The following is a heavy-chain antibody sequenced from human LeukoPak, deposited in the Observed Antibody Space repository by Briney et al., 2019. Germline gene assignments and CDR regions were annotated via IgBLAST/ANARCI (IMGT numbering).Heavy chain of an antibody. V-gene: IGHV3-21*01. Sequence: GGSLRLSCAASGFTFSSYSMNWVRQAPGTGPEWVSYISSSGRYIDYADSVKGRFTISRDNAKNSLFLQMNSLTAEDTALYYCASTGDPDYWGQGTLVTVSS. CDR1: GFTFSSYS. J-gene: IGHJ4*02. CDR3: ASTGDPDY. D-gene: IGHD3-10*01. CDR2: ISSSGRYI.